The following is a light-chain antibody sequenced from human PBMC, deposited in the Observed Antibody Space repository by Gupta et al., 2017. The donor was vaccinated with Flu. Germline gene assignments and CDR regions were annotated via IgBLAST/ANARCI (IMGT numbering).Light chain of an antibody. Sequence: QSVLGQPPSASGTPGQGVTISCSGSSSNIGSNYVNWYQQVPGTAPQLLIYGNNQRPSGVPDRFSGSNSGTSASLAISGLQSGDEADYDDAAWDDSLNGQDVFGTGTKVTGL. J-gene: IGLJ1*01. V-gene: IGLV1-44*01. CDR2: GNN. CDR1: SSNIGSNY. CDR3: AAWDDSLNGQDV.